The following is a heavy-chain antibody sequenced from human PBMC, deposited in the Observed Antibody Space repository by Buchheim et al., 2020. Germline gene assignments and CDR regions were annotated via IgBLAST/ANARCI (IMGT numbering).Heavy chain of an antibody. J-gene: IGHJ6*02. V-gene: IGHV3-74*01. CDR2: INSDGRTT. Sequence: EVQLVESGGGLVQPGGSLRLSCAASGFTFSSYWMHWVLQAPGKGLVCVARINSDGRTTTYADSVKGRFTISRDNAMNTLYLQMNSLRAEDTAVYYCVTSGSYYYYAMDVWGQGTT. CDR1: GFTFSSYW. D-gene: IGHD3-22*01. CDR3: VTSGSYYYYAMDV.